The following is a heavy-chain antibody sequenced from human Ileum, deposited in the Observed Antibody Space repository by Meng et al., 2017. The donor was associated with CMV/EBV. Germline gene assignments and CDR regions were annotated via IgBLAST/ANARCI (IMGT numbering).Heavy chain of an antibody. CDR2: IWYDGSNK. D-gene: IGHD1-26*01. CDR1: GFTFSSYG. V-gene: IGHV3-33*06. CDR3: AKDSAGSYGRHYYYGMDV. J-gene: IGHJ6*02. Sequence: GGSLRLSCAASGFTFSSYGMHWVRQAPGKGLEWVAVIWYDGSNKYYADSVKGRFTISRDNSKNTLYLQMNSLRAEDTAVYYCAKDSAGSYGRHYYYGMDVWGQGTTVTVS.